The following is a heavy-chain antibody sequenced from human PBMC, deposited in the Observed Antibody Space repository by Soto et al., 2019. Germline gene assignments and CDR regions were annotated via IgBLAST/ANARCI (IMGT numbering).Heavy chain of an antibody. CDR1: GYTFTGYY. CDR3: ARDVRPRRGAPLGLGELIPLSINPYYYYGMDV. Sequence: EASVKVSCKASGYTFTGYYMHWVRQAPGQGLEWMGWINPNSGGTNYAQKFQGWVTMTRDTSISTAYMELSRLRSDDTAVYYCARDVRPRRGAPLGLGELIPLSINPYYYYGMDVWGQGTTVTVSS. J-gene: IGHJ6*02. V-gene: IGHV1-2*04. CDR2: INPNSGGT. D-gene: IGHD3-16*01.